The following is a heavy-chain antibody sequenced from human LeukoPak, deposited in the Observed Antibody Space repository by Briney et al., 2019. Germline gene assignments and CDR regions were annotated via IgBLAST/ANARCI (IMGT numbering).Heavy chain of an antibody. CDR3: ARDVITGTTNWFDP. Sequence: GGSMRLSCAASGFTFSSYGMHWDRQAPGKGLEWVAVIWYDGSNKYYADSVKGRFTISRDNSKNTLYLQMNSLRAEDTAVYYCARDVITGTTNWFDPWGQGTLVTVSS. J-gene: IGHJ5*02. D-gene: IGHD1-14*01. CDR1: GFTFSSYG. V-gene: IGHV3-33*01. CDR2: IWYDGSNK.